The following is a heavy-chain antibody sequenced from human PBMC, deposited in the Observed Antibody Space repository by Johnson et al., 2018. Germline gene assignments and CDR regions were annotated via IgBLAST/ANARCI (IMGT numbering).Heavy chain of an antibody. Sequence: QVQLVESGGGVLQPGRSXTLSCAASGFTFSSYGMHWVRQAPGTGREWVSLISYDASNKYYADSGKGRFIIYRDNSKITLYLEMNSLRAEDPAVYYCAKAGIVALRYGMDFRGQGTTVTVSS. CDR2: ISYDASNK. D-gene: IGHD5-12*01. CDR3: AKAGIVALRYGMDF. CDR1: GFTFSSYG. V-gene: IGHV3-30*18. J-gene: IGHJ6*02.